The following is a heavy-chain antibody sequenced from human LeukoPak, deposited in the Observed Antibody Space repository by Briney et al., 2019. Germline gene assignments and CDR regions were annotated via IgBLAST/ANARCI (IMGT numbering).Heavy chain of an antibody. CDR3: ARETQYYDFWSGYYTYNWFDP. CDR2: ISYDGSNK. J-gene: IGHJ5*02. V-gene: IGHV3-30-3*01. CDR1: GFTFSSYA. Sequence: GGSLRLSCAASGFTFSSYAMHWVRQAPGKGLEWVAVISYDGSNKCYADSVKGRFTISRDNSKNTLYLQMNSLRAEDTAVYYRARETQYYDFWSGYYTYNWFDPWGQGTLVTVSS. D-gene: IGHD3-3*01.